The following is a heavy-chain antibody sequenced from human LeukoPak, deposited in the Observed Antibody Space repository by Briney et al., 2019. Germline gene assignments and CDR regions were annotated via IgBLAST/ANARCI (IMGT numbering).Heavy chain of an antibody. CDR1: GGSISSSSYY. CDR3: ARVDRSYGSGSPAWFDP. Sequence: PSETLSLTCTVSGGSISSSSYYWGWIRQPPGKGLEWIGSIYYSGSTYYNPSLKSRVTISVDTSKNQFSLKLSSVTAADTAVYYCARVDRSYGSGSPAWFDPWGQGTLVTVSS. D-gene: IGHD3-10*01. CDR2: IYYSGST. V-gene: IGHV4-39*01. J-gene: IGHJ5*02.